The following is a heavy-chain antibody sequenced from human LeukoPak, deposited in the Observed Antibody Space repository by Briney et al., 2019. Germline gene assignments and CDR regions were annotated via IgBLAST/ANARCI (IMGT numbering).Heavy chain of an antibody. CDR2: IKQDGSEK. J-gene: IGHJ3*02. CDR1: GFTFSSYW. Sequence: GGSLRLSCAASGFTFSSYWMSWVRQAPGKGLEWVANIKQDGSEKYYVDSVKGRFTISRDNAKNSLYLQMNSLRAEDTAVYYCARDPAQDLEWLLDDAFDIWGQGTMVTVSS. CDR3: ARDPAQDLEWLLDDAFDI. D-gene: IGHD3-3*01. V-gene: IGHV3-7*01.